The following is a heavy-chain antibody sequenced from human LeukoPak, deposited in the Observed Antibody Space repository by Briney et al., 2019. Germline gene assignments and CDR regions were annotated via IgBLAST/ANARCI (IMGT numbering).Heavy chain of an antibody. J-gene: IGHJ4*02. D-gene: IGHD5-24*01. CDR1: GYTFTGYY. CDR2: INPSGGST. V-gene: IGHV1-46*01. CDR3: ARRMATNNGLDY. Sequence: ASVKVSCKASGYTFTGYYMHWVRQAPGQGLEWMGIINPSGGSTSYAQKFQGRVTMTRDTSTSTVYMELSSLRSEDTAVYYCARRMATNNGLDYWGQGTLVTVSS.